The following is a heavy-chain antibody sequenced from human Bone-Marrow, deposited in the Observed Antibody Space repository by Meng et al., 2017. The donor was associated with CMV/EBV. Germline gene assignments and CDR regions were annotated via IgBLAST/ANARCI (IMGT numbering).Heavy chain of an antibody. Sequence: GESLKISCAASGFTFSDYYMSWIRQAPGKGLEWVSYISSSGSTIYYADSVKGRFTISRDNAKNSLYLQMNSLRAEDTAVYYCARDRGAYGGKGYYYYYGMDVWGQGTTVTVYS. D-gene: IGHD4-23*01. V-gene: IGHV3-11*01. J-gene: IGHJ6*02. CDR1: GFTFSDYY. CDR2: ISSSGSTI. CDR3: ARDRGAYGGKGYYYYYGMDV.